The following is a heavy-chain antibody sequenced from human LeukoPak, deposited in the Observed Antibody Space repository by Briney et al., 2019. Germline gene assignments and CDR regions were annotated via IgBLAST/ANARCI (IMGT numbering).Heavy chain of an antibody. CDR2: ISYDGSNK. CDR1: GFPFSSYA. J-gene: IGHJ4*02. V-gene: IGHV3-30-3*01. D-gene: IGHD1-26*01. CDR3: AYSGSYVEY. Sequence: PGGSLRLSFAASGFPFSSYAMHWGRPAPGKGLEWVAVISYDGSNKYYADSVKGRFTISRDNSKNTLYLQMNSLRAEDTAVYSCAYSGSYVEYWGQGTLVTVSS.